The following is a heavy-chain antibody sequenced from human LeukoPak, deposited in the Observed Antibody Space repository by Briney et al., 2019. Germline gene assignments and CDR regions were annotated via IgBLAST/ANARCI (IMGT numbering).Heavy chain of an antibody. Sequence: SGGSLRLSCAASGFTFSSYAMHWVRQAPGKGLEWVAVISYDGSNKYYADSVKGRFTISRDNSKNTLYLQMNSLRAEDTAVYYCARKPIWSGFQHFDYWGQGTLVTVSS. V-gene: IGHV3-30-3*01. CDR2: ISYDGSNK. CDR1: GFTFSSYA. D-gene: IGHD3-3*01. J-gene: IGHJ4*02. CDR3: ARKPIWSGFQHFDY.